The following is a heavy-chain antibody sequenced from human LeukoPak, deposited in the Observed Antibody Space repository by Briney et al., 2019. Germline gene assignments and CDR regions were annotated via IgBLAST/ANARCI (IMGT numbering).Heavy chain of an antibody. D-gene: IGHD3-22*01. CDR3: ARAHDSSDSLVAH. CDR1: GFMFSAYS. CDR2: ISSSSSTI. V-gene: IGHV3-48*04. Sequence: GGSLRLSCAASGFMFSAYSMSWVRQALGKGLEWVSHISSSSSTISYADSVKGRFTISRDNAKNSLSLQMNRLRAEDTAVYYCARAHDSSDSLVAHWGQGTLVTVSS. J-gene: IGHJ1*01.